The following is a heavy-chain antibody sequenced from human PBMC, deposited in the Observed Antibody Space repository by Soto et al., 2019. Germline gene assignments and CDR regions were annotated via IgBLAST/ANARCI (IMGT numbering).Heavy chain of an antibody. CDR3: ARQVYYDFWSGYWATFDY. CDR2: IDPSDSYT. J-gene: IGHJ4*02. CDR1: GDSFTSYW. D-gene: IGHD3-3*01. V-gene: IGHV5-10-1*03. Sequence: EVQLVQSGAEVKKPWESLMISCKGSGDSFTSYWISWVRQMPGKGLEGMGRIDPSDSYTNYSPSVQGHSTISADKSISTAYLQGSSLKASDTALYYCARQVYYDFWSGYWATFDYWGQGTLVTVSS.